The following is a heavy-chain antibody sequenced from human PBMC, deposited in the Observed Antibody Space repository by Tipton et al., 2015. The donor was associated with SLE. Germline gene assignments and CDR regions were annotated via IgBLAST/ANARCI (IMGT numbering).Heavy chain of an antibody. D-gene: IGHD3-16*02. V-gene: IGHV4-59*01. CDR3: ARATGSYPHYYYYYGMDV. CDR1: GGSISSYY. CDR2: IYYSGST. Sequence: TLSLTCTVSGGSISSYYWSWIRQPPGKGLEWIGYIYYSGSTNYNPSLKSRGTISVDTSKNQFSLKLSSVTAADTAVYYCARATGSYPHYYYYYGMDVWGQGTTVTVSS. J-gene: IGHJ6*02.